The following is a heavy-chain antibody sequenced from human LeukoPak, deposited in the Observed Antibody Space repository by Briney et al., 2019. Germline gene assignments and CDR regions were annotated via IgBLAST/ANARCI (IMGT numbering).Heavy chain of an antibody. CDR3: ARADHVGANAYYFDY. J-gene: IGHJ4*02. V-gene: IGHV3-9*01. D-gene: IGHD1-26*01. CDR1: GFTFDDYA. CDR2: ISWNSGSI. Sequence: PGRSLRLSCAASGFTFDDYAMHWVRQAPGKGLEWVSGISWNSGSIGYADSVKGRFTISRDNAKNTLYLQMNSLRAEDTAVYYCARADHVGANAYYFDYWGQGTLVTVSS.